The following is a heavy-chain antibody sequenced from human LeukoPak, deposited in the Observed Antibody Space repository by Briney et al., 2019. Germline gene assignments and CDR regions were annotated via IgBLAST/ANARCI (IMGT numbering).Heavy chain of an antibody. D-gene: IGHD5-18*01. CDR3: ARDRIPRGYSYYFDY. V-gene: IGHV1-69*05. CDR2: IIPIFGTA. CDR1: GGTFSNYA. J-gene: IGHJ4*02. Sequence: ASVKVSCKASGGTFSNYAISWVRQAPGQGLEWMGGIIPIFGTANYAQKFQGRVTITTDESTSTAYMELSSLRSEDTAVYYCARDRIPRGYSYYFDYWGQGTLVTVFS.